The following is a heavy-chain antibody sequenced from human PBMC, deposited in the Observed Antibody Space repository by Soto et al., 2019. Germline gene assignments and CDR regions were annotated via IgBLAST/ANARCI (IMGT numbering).Heavy chain of an antibody. Sequence: PSETLSLTCTVSGGSISSGGYYWSWIRQHPGKGLEWIGYIYYSGSTYYNPSLKSRVTISVDTSKNQFSLKLSSVTAADTAVYYCARGVYDSTGPHFDYWGQGTLVTVSS. J-gene: IGHJ4*02. D-gene: IGHD2-8*01. CDR1: GGSISSGGYY. V-gene: IGHV4-31*03. CDR3: ARGVYDSTGPHFDY. CDR2: IYYSGST.